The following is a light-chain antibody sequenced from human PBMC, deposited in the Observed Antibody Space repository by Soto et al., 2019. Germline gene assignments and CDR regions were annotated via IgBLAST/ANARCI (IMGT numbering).Light chain of an antibody. CDR3: QSYDSSSRV. CDR2: EDN. V-gene: IGLV6-57*03. J-gene: IGLJ3*02. CDR1: SGSIASNY. Sequence: NFMLTQPHSVSESPGKTVTISCTRSSGSIASNYVQWYQQRPGSAPTTVICEDNQRPSGVPDRFSGSIDSSSNSASLTTSGLKTEDEADYYCQSYDSSSRVFGGGTKVTVL.